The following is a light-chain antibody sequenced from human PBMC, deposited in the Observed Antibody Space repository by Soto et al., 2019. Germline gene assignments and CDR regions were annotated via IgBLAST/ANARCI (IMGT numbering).Light chain of an antibody. J-gene: IGLJ2*01. V-gene: IGLV1-44*01. Sequence: QSVLTQPPSASATPGQRVTISCSVSSSNIGSNTVNWYQQLPGTAPKLLIYSNNQRPSGVPVRFSCSKSGTSASLAISGLQSEYEADSYCAAWDDRMNGPVFGGGTKLTVL. CDR3: AAWDDRMNGPV. CDR2: SNN. CDR1: SSNIGSNT.